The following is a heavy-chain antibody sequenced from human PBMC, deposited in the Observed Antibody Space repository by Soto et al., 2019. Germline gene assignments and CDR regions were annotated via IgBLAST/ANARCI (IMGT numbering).Heavy chain of an antibody. D-gene: IGHD6-6*01. J-gene: IGHJ4*02. CDR3: ARVAGQLAVRRYFDY. CDR2: INPNSGGT. V-gene: IGHV1-2*04. Sequence: ASVKVSCKASGYTFTGYYMHWVRQAPGQGLEWMGWINPNSGGTNYAQKFQGWVTMTRDTSISTAYMELSRLRSDDTAVYYCARVAGQLAVRRYFDYWGQGTLVTVSS. CDR1: GYTFTGYY.